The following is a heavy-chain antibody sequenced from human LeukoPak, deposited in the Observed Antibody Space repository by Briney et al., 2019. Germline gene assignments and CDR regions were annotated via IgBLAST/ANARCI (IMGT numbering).Heavy chain of an antibody. CDR1: GYTFTGYY. CDR3: ARAGSTVTNWFDP. J-gene: IGHJ5*02. Sequence: ASVKVSCKASGYTFTGYYMHWVRQAPGQGLEWMGWINPNSGGTNYAQKSQGRVTMTRDTSISTAYMELSRLRSDDTAAYYCARAGSTVTNWFDPWGQGTLVTVSS. V-gene: IGHV1-2*02. CDR2: INPNSGGT. D-gene: IGHD4-17*01.